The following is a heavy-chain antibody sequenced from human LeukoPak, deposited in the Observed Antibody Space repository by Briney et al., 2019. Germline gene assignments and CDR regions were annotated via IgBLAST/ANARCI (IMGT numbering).Heavy chain of an antibody. D-gene: IGHD3-3*01. V-gene: IGHV3-7*05. J-gene: IGHJ4*02. CDR1: RFTFSSYW. CDR2: MKKDGSEK. CDR3: ARDYDFWSGYYPYYLDY. Sequence: GGSLRLSCAASRFTFSSYWMSWVRQAPGKGLEWVANMKKDGSEKYYVDSVKGRFTISRDNAKNSLYLQMNSLRAEDTAVYYCARDYDFWSGYYPYYLDYWGQGALVTVSS.